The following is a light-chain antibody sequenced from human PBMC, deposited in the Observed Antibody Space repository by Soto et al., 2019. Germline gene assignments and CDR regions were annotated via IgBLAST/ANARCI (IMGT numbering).Light chain of an antibody. Sequence: QSVLTQPASVSGSPGQSITISCTGTSSDVGGYNFVSWYQQHPGKAPKLMIYDVSNRPSGVSNRFSGSKSDTTASLTITGLQAEDEAHYYCSSYTSTNTLLFGGGTKLTVL. CDR2: DVS. CDR1: SSDVGGYNF. J-gene: IGLJ2*01. CDR3: SSYTSTNTLL. V-gene: IGLV2-14*03.